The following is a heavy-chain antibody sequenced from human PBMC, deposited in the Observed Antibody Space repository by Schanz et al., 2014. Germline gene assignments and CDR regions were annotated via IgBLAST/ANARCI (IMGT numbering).Heavy chain of an antibody. CDR2: IIPIAGIT. V-gene: IGHV1-69*08. D-gene: IGHD2-21*01. CDR1: GGTFSSYT. CDR3: ARDRLECGAECYSVEVFEI. J-gene: IGHJ4*02. Sequence: QVQLVQSGAEVKKPGSSVKVSCTASGGTFSSYTISWIRQAPGQGLEWMGRIIPIAGITNYAQRFQGRVTITADKSSDTAYMELSSLRSEDTAVYYCARDRLECGAECYSVEVFEIWGQGTLVTVSS.